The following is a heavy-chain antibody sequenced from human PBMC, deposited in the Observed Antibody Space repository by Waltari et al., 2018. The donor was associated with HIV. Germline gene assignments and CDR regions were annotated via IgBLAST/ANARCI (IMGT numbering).Heavy chain of an antibody. Sequence: QVQLVQSGAELKKPGASVKVSCKASGYTFTDKFLHWVRQAPGQGLEWMGWIKPRSGGTKFAQKFQGWVSMTMDTSISTVYMELNRLTYEDTAIYYCAREEMKYFDLWGRGTLVTVSS. CDR1: GYTFTDKF. CDR3: AREEMKYFDL. J-gene: IGHJ2*01. CDR2: IKPRSGGT. V-gene: IGHV1-2*04.